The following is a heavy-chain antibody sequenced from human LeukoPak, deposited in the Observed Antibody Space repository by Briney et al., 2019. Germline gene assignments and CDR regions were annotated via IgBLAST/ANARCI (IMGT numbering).Heavy chain of an antibody. V-gene: IGHV3-21*01. D-gene: IGHD6-6*01. J-gene: IGHJ5*02. CDR3: ARGREGIAARWWVEEPRWYFFDP. CDR2: ISSSSSYI. CDR1: GFTFSSYT. Sequence: GGSLRLSCAASGFTFSSYTMNWVRQAPGKGLEWVSSISSSSSYIYYADSVKGRFTISRDNAMNLLDLQMNSLRAEDTAVYYCARGREGIAARWWVEEPRWYFFDPWGQGTLVTVSS.